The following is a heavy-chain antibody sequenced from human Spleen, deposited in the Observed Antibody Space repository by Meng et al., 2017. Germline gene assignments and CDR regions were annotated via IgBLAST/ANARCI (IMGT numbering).Heavy chain of an antibody. CDR2: ISGSGGST. Sequence: GESLKISCAASGFSFSSYAMSWVRQAPGRGLEWVSSISGSGGSTYYADSVKGRFTISRDNSKNTLYLQMNSLRAEDTAEYYCISTTVTTMGSFDYWGQGTLVTVSS. J-gene: IGHJ4*02. CDR3: ISTTVTTMGSFDY. CDR1: GFSFSSYA. D-gene: IGHD4-17*01. V-gene: IGHV3-23*01.